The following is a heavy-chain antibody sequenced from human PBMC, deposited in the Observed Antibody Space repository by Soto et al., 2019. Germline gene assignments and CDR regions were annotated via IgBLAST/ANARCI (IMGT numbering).Heavy chain of an antibody. V-gene: IGHV4-31*03. CDR3: AKVMRDSYYNYGWDF. CDR2: IYYSGST. Sequence: SETLSLTCTVSGGSISSGGYYWSWIRQHPGKGLEWIGYIYYSGSTYYNPSLKSRVTISVDTSKNQFSLKLSSVTAADTAVYYCAKVMRDSYYNYGWDFWGQGTTATFS. J-gene: IGHJ6*02. CDR1: GGSISSGGYY.